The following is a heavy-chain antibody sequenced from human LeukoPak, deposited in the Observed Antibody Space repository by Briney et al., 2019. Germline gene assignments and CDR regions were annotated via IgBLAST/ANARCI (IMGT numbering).Heavy chain of an antibody. CDR2: INHSGST. D-gene: IGHD6-19*01. J-gene: IGHJ4*02. CDR3: ARFDRYSSGWYPSDFDH. Sequence: SETLSLTCAVYGGSFSGYYWSWIRQPPGKGLEWIGEINHSGSTNYNPSLKSRVTISVDTSKNQFSLKLSSVTAADTAVYYCARFDRYSSGWYPSDFDHWGQGTLVTVSS. V-gene: IGHV4-34*01. CDR1: GGSFSGYY.